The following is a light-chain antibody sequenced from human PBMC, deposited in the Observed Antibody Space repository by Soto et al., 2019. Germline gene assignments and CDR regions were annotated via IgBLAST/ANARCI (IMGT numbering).Light chain of an antibody. CDR2: DAS. CDR3: QQRADWPIT. V-gene: IGKV1-5*01. J-gene: IGKJ5*01. CDR1: QTISTW. Sequence: VDRVTITCRASQTISTWMAWYQQKPGKAPKLLVYDASTLQSGVASRFSGSGSGTEFTLTISSLEPDDFAVYYCQQRADWPITFGQGTRLEIK.